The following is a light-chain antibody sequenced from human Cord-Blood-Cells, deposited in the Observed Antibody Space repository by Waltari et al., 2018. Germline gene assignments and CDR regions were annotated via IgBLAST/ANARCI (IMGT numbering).Light chain of an antibody. J-gene: IGKJ5*01. CDR3: QQRSNWPPIT. Sequence: IVLTQSPATLSLSPGERATLSCRASQSVSSYLAWSHQKPGQAPRLLIYDASNRATGIPARFSGSGSGTDFTLTISSLEPEDFAVYYCQQRSNWPPITFGQGTRLEIK. CDR1: QSVSSY. V-gene: IGKV3-11*01. CDR2: DAS.